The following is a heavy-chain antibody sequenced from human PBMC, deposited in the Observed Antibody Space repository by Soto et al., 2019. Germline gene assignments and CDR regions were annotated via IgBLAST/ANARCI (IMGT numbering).Heavy chain of an antibody. CDR2: ISGSGGTT. V-gene: IGHV3-23*01. D-gene: IGHD3-22*01. CDR3: AKGGVGYYDSTGYYLYYYSGMDV. CDR1: GFTFSSYS. J-gene: IGHJ6*02. Sequence: EVQLLESGGGLVQPGGSLRLSCAASGFTFSSYSMIWVRQAPGKGLEWVSAISGSGGTTYYADSVKGRFTISRDNSKNTLYLQMNSLRAEGTAVYYCAKGGVGYYDSTGYYLYYYSGMDVWGQGTTVTVSS.